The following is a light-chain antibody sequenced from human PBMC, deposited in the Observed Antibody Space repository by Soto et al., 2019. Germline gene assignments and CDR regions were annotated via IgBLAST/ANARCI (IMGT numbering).Light chain of an antibody. Sequence: EIVMTQSPATLSVSPGERVTLSCTASQTISSNLAWYQQKPGQAPRLLIHGASTRASGVPDRFSGSGSGTDFTLTISSLQSEDFAVYYCQQYHNWPPQYTFGPWTKLQIK. CDR3: QQYHNWPPQYT. CDR2: GAS. J-gene: IGKJ2*01. CDR1: QTISSN. V-gene: IGKV3-15*01.